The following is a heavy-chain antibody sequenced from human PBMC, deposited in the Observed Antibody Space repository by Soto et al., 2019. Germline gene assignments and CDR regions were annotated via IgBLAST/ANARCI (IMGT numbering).Heavy chain of an antibody. CDR1: GFTFSSYS. V-gene: IGHV3-48*01. Sequence: GGSLRLSCAASGFTFSSYSMNWVRQAPGKGLEWVSYISSSSSTIYYADSVKGRFTISRDNAKNSLYLQMNSLRAEDTAVYYCARDHQYDFWSGYKASRDYYYMDVWGKGTTVTVSS. D-gene: IGHD3-3*01. J-gene: IGHJ6*03. CDR2: ISSSSSTI. CDR3: ARDHQYDFWSGYKASRDYYYMDV.